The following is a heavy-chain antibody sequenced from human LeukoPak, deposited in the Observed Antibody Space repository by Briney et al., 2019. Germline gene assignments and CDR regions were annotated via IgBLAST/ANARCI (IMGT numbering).Heavy chain of an antibody. Sequence: GGSLRLSCAASGSTFSSYAMSWVRQAPGKGLAWVSAISGSGCSTYYADSVKGRFTISRDNSKNTLYLQMNSLRAEDTAVYYCAKNRDIVLMVYARGHFDYWGQGTLVTVSS. CDR1: GSTFSSYA. D-gene: IGHD2-8*01. CDR2: ISGSGCST. CDR3: AKNRDIVLMVYARGHFDY. J-gene: IGHJ4*02. V-gene: IGHV3-23*01.